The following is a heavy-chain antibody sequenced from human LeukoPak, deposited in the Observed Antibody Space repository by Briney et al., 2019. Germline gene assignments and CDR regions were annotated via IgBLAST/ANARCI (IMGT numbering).Heavy chain of an antibody. Sequence: GGSLRLSCAASGFTFSSYWMSWVRQAPGKGLEWVANIKQDGSEKYYVDSVKGRFTISRDNAKNSLYLQMNSLRAEDTAVYYCARGYNPEYSSGWYGNWGRGTMVTVSS. CDR3: ARGYNPEYSSGWYGN. CDR2: IKQDGSEK. CDR1: GFTFSSYW. D-gene: IGHD6-19*01. J-gene: IGHJ3*01. V-gene: IGHV3-7*01.